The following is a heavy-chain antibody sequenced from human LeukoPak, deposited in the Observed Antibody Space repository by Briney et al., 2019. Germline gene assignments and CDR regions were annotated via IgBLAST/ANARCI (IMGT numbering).Heavy chain of an antibody. CDR2: INPNNGGT. D-gene: IGHD6-13*01. Sequence: GASVKVSCKASGYTFTDYDMHWVRQAPGQGLEWMGWINPNNGGTNYAQKFQGRVTMTRDTSISTAYMELSRLRSDDTAVYYCARERGQQARFDPWGQGTLVTVSS. CDR1: GYTFTDYD. V-gene: IGHV1-2*02. J-gene: IGHJ5*02. CDR3: ARERGQQARFDP.